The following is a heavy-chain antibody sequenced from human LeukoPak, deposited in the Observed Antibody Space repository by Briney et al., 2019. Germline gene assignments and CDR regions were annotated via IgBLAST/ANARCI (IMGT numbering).Heavy chain of an antibody. J-gene: IGHJ4*02. V-gene: IGHV5-51*01. CDR2: IYPGDSDT. D-gene: IGHD5-18*01. CDR1: GYSFTRYW. CDR3: ARLVDTAMVIEYYFDY. Sequence: GESLKISCKGSGYSFTRYWIGWVRQMPGKGLEWMGIIYPGDSDTRYSPSFQGQVTISADKSISTAYLQWSSLKASDTAMYYCARLVDTAMVIEYYFDYWGQGTLVTVSS.